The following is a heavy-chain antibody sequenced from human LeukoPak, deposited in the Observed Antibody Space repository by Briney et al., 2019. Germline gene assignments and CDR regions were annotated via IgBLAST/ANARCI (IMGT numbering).Heavy chain of an antibody. J-gene: IGHJ4*02. D-gene: IGHD2-2*01. CDR3: ARRYCSSTSCSDY. CDR1: GFTVGSNY. V-gene: IGHV3-66*01. CDR2: IYSGGST. Sequence: PGGSLRLSCAASGFTVGSNYMSRVRQAPGKGLEWVSVIYSGGSTYYADSVKGRFTISRDNSKNTLYLQMNSLRAEDTAVYYCARRYCSSTSCSDYWGQGTLVTVSS.